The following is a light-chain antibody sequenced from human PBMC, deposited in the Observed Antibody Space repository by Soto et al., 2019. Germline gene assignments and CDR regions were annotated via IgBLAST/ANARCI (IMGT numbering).Light chain of an antibody. V-gene: IGKV3-15*01. CDR1: QSVSSK. J-gene: IGKJ1*01. CDR2: DGS. CDR3: QQYNNLPWT. Sequence: EIVMTQSPATLSVSPGGRATLSCRASQSVSSKLVWYQRRPGQAPRVLIYDGSTRATGIPDRFSGSGSGTEFTLTFSSLQSEDLAIYYCQQYNNLPWTLGQGTKVDIK.